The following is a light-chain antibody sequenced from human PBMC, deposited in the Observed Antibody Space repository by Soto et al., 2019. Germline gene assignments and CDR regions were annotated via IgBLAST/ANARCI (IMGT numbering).Light chain of an antibody. V-gene: IGKV3-20*01. CDR2: GAS. Sequence: EIVLTKSPGTLSLSPGERATLSCRASQSVSSSYLAWDQQKPGQAPRLLIYGASSRATGIPDRFSGSGSGTDFTLTISRLEPEDFAVYYCQQYGSSLYTFGQGTKLEIK. J-gene: IGKJ2*01. CDR1: QSVSSSY. CDR3: QQYGSSLYT.